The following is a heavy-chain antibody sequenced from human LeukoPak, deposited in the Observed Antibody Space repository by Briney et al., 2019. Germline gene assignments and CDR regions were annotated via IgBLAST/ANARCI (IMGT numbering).Heavy chain of an antibody. Sequence: GRSLRLSCAASGFTFSSYGMHWVRQAPGKGLEWVVVIWYDGSNKYYADSVKGRFTISRDNSKNTLYLQMNSLRAEDTAVYYCARDHWPYCSSTSCYGVDYWGQGTLVTVSS. CDR3: ARDHWPYCSSTSCYGVDY. CDR2: IWYDGSNK. CDR1: GFTFSSYG. D-gene: IGHD2-2*01. V-gene: IGHV3-33*01. J-gene: IGHJ4*02.